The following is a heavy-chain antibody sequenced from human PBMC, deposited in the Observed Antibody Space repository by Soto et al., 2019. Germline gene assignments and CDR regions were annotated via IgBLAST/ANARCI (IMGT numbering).Heavy chain of an antibody. Sequence: PSETLSLTCTVSGGSITSSYWSWIRRPPGKGLEWIAYIYDTGISGYTPSTSYNPSLKSRVTMSVDTSKSQSSLKLTSVTAADTAVYYCARGEDAFFYYGLDVWGRGITVTVSS. CDR3: ARGEDAFFYYGLDV. CDR2: IYDTGISGYTPST. CDR1: GGSITSSY. J-gene: IGHJ6*02. V-gene: IGHV4-59*01.